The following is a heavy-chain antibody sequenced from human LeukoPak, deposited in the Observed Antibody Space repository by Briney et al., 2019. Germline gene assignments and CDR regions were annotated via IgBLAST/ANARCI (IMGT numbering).Heavy chain of an antibody. CDR2: IYYSGST. J-gene: IGHJ5*02. D-gene: IGHD3-3*01. Sequence: SETLSLTYTVSGGSISSYYWSWIRQPPGKGLEWIGYIYYSGSTSYNPSLKSRVTISVDTSKNQFSLKLSSVTAADTAVYHCARGVHYDFWSGYSNNWFDPWGQGTLSPSPQ. V-gene: IGHV4-59*01. CDR1: GGSISSYY. CDR3: ARGVHYDFWSGYSNNWFDP.